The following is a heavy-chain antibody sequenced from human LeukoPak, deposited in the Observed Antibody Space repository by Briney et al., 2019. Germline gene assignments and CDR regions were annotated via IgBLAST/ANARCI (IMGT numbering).Heavy chain of an antibody. V-gene: IGHV4-4*07. CDR2: IYASGSS. J-gene: IGHJ6*03. Sequence: SETLSLTCTVSGDSISNYYWSWVRQPAGKGLEWIGRIYASGSSNYNPSLKSRITMSVDTSKNQFSLKLSSVTVADTAVYYCARCLNTYYYDNSGYSPEHYYMDVWGKGTTVIVSS. CDR3: ARCLNTYYYDNSGYSPEHYYMDV. D-gene: IGHD3-22*01. CDR1: GDSISNYY.